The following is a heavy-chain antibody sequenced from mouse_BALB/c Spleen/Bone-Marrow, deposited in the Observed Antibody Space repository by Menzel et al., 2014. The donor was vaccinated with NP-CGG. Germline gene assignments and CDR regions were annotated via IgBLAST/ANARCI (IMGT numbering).Heavy chain of an antibody. CDR3: ARYSSGYFDY. V-gene: IGHV5-9-4*01. Sequence: EVMLVESGGGLVKPGGSLKLSCAASGFTFSYYAMSWVRQSPEKSLEWVAEISSGGSYTYYPDTVTGRFTISRDNAKNTLYLEMSSRRSEDTAMYYCARYSSGYFDYWGQGTTRTVSS. CDR2: ISSGGSYT. D-gene: IGHD3-1*01. CDR1: GFTFSYYA. J-gene: IGHJ2*01.